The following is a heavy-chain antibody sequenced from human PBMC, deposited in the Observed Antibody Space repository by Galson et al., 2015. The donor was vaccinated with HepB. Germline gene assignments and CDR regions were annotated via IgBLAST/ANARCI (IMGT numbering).Heavy chain of an antibody. J-gene: IGHJ4*02. CDR3: ARLSQRYFDY. CDR1: GAPVNSGGYF. V-gene: IGHV4-31*03. D-gene: IGHD5-24*01. CDR2: IYHSGFT. Sequence: TLSLTCTVFGAPVNSGGYFWSWIRQHPGRGLEWIGDIYHSGFTYSSPSLKGRLILSVDTAKNQFTLNLSSVTAADPATYYWARLSQRYFDYWGQGSLVTVSS.